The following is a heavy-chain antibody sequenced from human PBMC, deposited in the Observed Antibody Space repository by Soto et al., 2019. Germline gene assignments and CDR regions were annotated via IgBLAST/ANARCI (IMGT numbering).Heavy chain of an antibody. V-gene: IGHV3-21*01. CDR3: ARVRRITIFGVVMRNYYYYGMDV. D-gene: IGHD3-3*01. J-gene: IGHJ6*02. Sequence: PGGSLRLSCAASGFTFSSYSMNWVRQAPGKGLEWVSSISSSSSYIYYADSVKGRFTISRDNAKNSLYLQMNSLRAEDTAVYYCARVRRITIFGVVMRNYYYYGMDVWGQGTTVTVSS. CDR1: GFTFSSYS. CDR2: ISSSSSYI.